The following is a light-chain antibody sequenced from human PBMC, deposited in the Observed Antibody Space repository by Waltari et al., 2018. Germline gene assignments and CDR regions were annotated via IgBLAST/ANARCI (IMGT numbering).Light chain of an antibody. CDR1: QSVLYSSNNKNY. Sequence: DIVMTQSPDSLAVSLGERATINCQSSQSVLYSSNNKNYLAWYQQKPGQPPKLLIYWASTRESGVPDRFSGSGSGTDFTLTISSLQAEDVAVYYCQQYYSTPLTFGPGNKVDIK. CDR3: QQYYSTPLT. CDR2: WAS. J-gene: IGKJ3*01. V-gene: IGKV4-1*01.